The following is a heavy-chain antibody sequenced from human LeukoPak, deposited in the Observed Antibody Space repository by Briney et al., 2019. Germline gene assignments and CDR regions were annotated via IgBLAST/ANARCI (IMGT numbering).Heavy chain of an antibody. CDR1: GFTFSRYA. CDR2: ISGSGGST. V-gene: IGHV3-23*01. Sequence: PGGSLRLSCAASGFTFSRYAMSWVRQAPGKGLEWVSAISGSGGSTYYADSVKGRFTISRDNSKNTLYLQMNSLRAEDTAVYYCAQRNDPFAEFDYWGQGTLVTVSS. J-gene: IGHJ4*02. CDR3: AQRNDPFAEFDY. D-gene: IGHD1-1*01.